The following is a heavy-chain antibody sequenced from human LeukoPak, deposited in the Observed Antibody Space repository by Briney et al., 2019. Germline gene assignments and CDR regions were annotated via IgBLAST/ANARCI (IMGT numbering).Heavy chain of an antibody. D-gene: IGHD6-25*01. CDR2: VTGSGGGT. J-gene: IGHJ5*02. CDR1: GFIFSNYA. V-gene: IGHV3-23*01. Sequence: QSGGSLRLSCAASGFIFSNYAMMWVRPAPGKGLEWVSSVTGSGGGTFYADSVKGRFTISRDNSQNTLYLQMNSLGAEDTAVYYCAKGAASALVDWFDRWGEGTLVTV. CDR3: AKGAASALVDWFDR.